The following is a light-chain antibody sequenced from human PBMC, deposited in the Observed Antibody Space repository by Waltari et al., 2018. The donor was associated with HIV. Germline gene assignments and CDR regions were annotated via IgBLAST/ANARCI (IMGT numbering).Light chain of an antibody. J-gene: IGKJ3*01. CDR2: NAS. V-gene: IGKV3-11*01. CDR1: QDVYTY. Sequence: VLTQSPATLFLSPGERGSLSCLTSQDVYTYLAWYQQKPGQPPRLLLHNASNRAPCIPARFSGGGSVTDFTLTISSVEPEDFAVYYCQQLGSRPFIFGPGTRLEIK. CDR3: QQLGSRPFI.